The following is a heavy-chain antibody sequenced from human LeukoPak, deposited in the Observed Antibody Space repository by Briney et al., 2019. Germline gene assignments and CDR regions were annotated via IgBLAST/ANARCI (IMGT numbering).Heavy chain of an antibody. Sequence: GGSLRLSCAASGFIFSNYGMHWVRQAPGRGLEWVAVIWNDGSYEHYTDSVKGRFTISRDNSKNTLFLQLNSLRPEDTAVYYFAKPTWGSGSFLIDFWGQGTLVTVSS. J-gene: IGHJ4*02. CDR1: GFIFSNYG. V-gene: IGHV3-33*06. CDR2: IWNDGSYE. CDR3: AKPTWGSGSFLIDF. D-gene: IGHD1-26*01.